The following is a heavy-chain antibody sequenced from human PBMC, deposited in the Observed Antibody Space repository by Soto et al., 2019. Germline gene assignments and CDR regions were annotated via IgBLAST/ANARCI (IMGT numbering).Heavy chain of an antibody. CDR3: ARGFVVVPAARYYYYYMDV. D-gene: IGHD2-2*01. J-gene: IGHJ6*03. V-gene: IGHV4-34*01. CDR1: GGSFSGYY. Sequence: SETLSLTCAVYGGSFSGYYWSWIRQPPGKGLEWIGEINHSGSTNYNPSLKSRVTISVDTSKNQFSLKLSSVTAAETDVYYCARGFVVVPAARYYYYYMDVWGKGTTVTVSS. CDR2: INHSGST.